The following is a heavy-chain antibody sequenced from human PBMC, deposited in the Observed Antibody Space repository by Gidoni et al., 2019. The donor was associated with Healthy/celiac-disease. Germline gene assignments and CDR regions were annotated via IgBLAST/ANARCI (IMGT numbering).Heavy chain of an antibody. Sequence: APGQGLEWMGGIIPIFGTANYAQKFQGRVTITTDESTSTAYMELSSLRSEDTAVYYCARDSSPDDSSGYYYPPDYWGQGTLVTVSS. CDR3: ARDSSPDDSSGYYYPPDY. J-gene: IGHJ4*02. V-gene: IGHV1-69*05. CDR2: IIPIFGTA. D-gene: IGHD3-22*01.